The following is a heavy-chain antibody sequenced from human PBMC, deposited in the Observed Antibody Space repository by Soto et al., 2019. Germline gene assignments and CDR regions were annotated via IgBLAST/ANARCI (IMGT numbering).Heavy chain of an antibody. Sequence: QVQLVESGGGVVQPGRSLRLSCAASGFTFSSYGMHWVRQAPGKGLEWVAVISYDGSNEYYADSVKGRFTISRDNSKNTLYLQMNSVRAEDTAVYYCAKDAGGSSYLDYWGQGTLVTVSS. CDR3: AKDAGGSSYLDY. CDR1: GFTFSSYG. J-gene: IGHJ4*02. CDR2: ISYDGSNE. V-gene: IGHV3-30*18. D-gene: IGHD1-26*01.